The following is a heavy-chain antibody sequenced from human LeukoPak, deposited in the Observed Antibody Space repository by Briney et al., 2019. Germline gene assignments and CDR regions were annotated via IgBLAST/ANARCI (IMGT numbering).Heavy chain of an antibody. CDR1: GFTFHDYA. CDR3: ANDRVTMVRGANQNNWFDP. Sequence: GGSLRLSCAASGFTFHDYAMHWVRQAPGKGLEWVSLISGDGGSTYYADSVKGRFTISRDNSKNSLYLQMNSLRTEDTTLYYCANDRVTMVRGANQNNWFDPWGQGTLVTVSS. D-gene: IGHD3-10*01. CDR2: ISGDGGST. J-gene: IGHJ5*02. V-gene: IGHV3-43*02.